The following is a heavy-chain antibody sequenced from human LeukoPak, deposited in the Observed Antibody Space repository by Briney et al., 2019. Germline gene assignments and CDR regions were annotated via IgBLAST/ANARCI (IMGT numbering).Heavy chain of an antibody. CDR3: ARDLGRAARYYFDY. J-gene: IGHJ4*02. CDR2: IAADGRDK. Sequence: PGGSLRLSCAVSGFTFTNYSMHWVRQDPGEGLEWVAVIAADGRDKHYADSVKGRFTISRDNSKNTLFLQMNSLKAEDTAVYFCARDLGRAARYYFDYWGQGTLVTVSS. D-gene: IGHD6-6*01. V-gene: IGHV3-30*04. CDR1: GFTFTNYS.